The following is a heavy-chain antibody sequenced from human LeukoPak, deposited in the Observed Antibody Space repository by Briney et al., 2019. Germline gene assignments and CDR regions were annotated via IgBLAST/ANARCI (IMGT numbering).Heavy chain of an antibody. Sequence: GESLKISCKGSGSRFTSYWIGWVRQMPGKGLEWMGVIYPGDSDTRYSPSFQGQVTISADKSISTAYLQWSSLKASDTAMYYCARLGYYYDSSGYSHWYFDLWGRGTLVTVSS. J-gene: IGHJ2*01. V-gene: IGHV5-51*01. D-gene: IGHD3-22*01. CDR3: ARLGYYYDSSGYSHWYFDL. CDR2: IYPGDSDT. CDR1: GSRFTSYW.